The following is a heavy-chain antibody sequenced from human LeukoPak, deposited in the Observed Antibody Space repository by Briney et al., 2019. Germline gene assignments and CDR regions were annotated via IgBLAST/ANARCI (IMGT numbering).Heavy chain of an antibody. D-gene: IGHD5-18*01. CDR2: IYTSGST. CDR3: ARDTNGYSYGYGPSDAFDI. CDR1: GGSFSGYY. J-gene: IGHJ3*02. V-gene: IGHV4-59*10. Sequence: PSETLSLTCAVYGGSFSGYYWSWIRQPAGKGLEWIGRIYTSGSTNYNPSLKSRVTMSVDTSKNQFSLKLSSVTAADTAVYYCARDTNGYSYGYGPSDAFDIWGQGTMVTVSS.